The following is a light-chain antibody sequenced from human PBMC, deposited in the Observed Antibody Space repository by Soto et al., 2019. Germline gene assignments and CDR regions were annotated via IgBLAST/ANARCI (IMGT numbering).Light chain of an antibody. Sequence: DIVMTQSPLSLPVTPGEPASISCRSSQSLLNSNGYIYLNWYLQKPGQSPQLLIYLGSDRASGVPDRFSGSGSGTDFTLTISKVEADDVGVYYCMQTLQTPRTFGGGTKVEIK. J-gene: IGKJ4*01. CDR2: LGS. CDR1: QSLLNSNGYIY. CDR3: MQTLQTPRT. V-gene: IGKV2-28*01.